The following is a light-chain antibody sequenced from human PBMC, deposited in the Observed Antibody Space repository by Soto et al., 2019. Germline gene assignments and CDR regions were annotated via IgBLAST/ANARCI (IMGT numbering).Light chain of an antibody. J-gene: IGKJ5*01. CDR3: QQYGSSPLIT. CDR1: QRLSASD. V-gene: IGKV3-20*01. Sequence: EIVLTQSPCTLSLSPGQRATLSCRTSQRLSASDIAWYQQKPGQAPRFLIYGLSTRVAGIPDRFSGSGSGTDFTLTISRLEPEDFAVYHCQQYGSSPLITFGQGTRLEIK. CDR2: GLS.